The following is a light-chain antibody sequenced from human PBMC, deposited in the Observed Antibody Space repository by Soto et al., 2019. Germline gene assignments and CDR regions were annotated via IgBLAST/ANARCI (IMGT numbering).Light chain of an antibody. CDR1: QSISSW. CDR2: DAS. Sequence: DIQMPQSPSTLSASVGDRVTITCRASQSISSWLAWYQQKPGKAPKLLIYDASSLESGVPSRFSGSGSGTEFTLTISSLQPDEFATYYCQQYNSYSTWTFGQGTKVEIK. CDR3: QQYNSYSTWT. J-gene: IGKJ1*01. V-gene: IGKV1-5*01.